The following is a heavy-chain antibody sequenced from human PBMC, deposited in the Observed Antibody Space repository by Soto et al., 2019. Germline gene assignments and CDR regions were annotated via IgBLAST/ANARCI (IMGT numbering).Heavy chain of an antibody. V-gene: IGHV1-2*02. CDR2: INPNSGGT. CDR1: GYTFTGYY. CDR3: ARDVSYYYDSSGYYRPDYGMDV. J-gene: IGHJ6*02. Sequence: GASVKVSCKASGYTFTGYYMHWVRQAPGQGLEWMGWINPNSGGTNYAQKSQGRVTMTRDTSISTAYMELSRLRSDDTAVYYCARDVSYYYDSSGYYRPDYGMDVWGQGTTVTVSS. D-gene: IGHD3-22*01.